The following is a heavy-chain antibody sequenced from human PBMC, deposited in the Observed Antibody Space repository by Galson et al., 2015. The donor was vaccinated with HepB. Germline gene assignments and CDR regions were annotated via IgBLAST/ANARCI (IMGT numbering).Heavy chain of an antibody. V-gene: IGHV1-69*06. D-gene: IGHD5-18*01. CDR3: ARGRYSYGPEARFDP. Sequence: SVKVSCKASGGTFSTYAINWVRQAPGQGLEWMGGIIPIFGTANYAQKFQGRVTITADKSTSTAYMELSSLRSEDTAVYYCARGRYSYGPEARFDPWGQGTLVTVSS. J-gene: IGHJ5*02. CDR1: GGTFSTYA. CDR2: IIPIFGTA.